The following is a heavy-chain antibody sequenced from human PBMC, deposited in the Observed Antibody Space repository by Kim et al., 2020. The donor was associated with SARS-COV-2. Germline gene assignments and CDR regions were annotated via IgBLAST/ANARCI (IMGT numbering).Heavy chain of an antibody. Sequence: ASVKVSCKASGYTFTSYYMHWVRQAPGQGLEWMGTINPSGGWITYAQKFQGRISMTRDTSTSTVYMEMSSLRSEDTAVYYCATDRAMARITSSFDYWGQGTLVTVPS. CDR3: ATDRAMARITSSFDY. CDR2: INPSGGWI. D-gene: IGHD5-12*01. V-gene: IGHV1-46*01. CDR1: GYTFTSYY. J-gene: IGHJ4*02.